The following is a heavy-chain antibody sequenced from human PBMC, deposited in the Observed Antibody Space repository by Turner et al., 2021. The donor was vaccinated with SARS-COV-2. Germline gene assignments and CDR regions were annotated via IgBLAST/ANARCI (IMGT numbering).Heavy chain of an antibody. CDR1: GGSISSSSYY. Sequence: QLQLQDSGPGLVKPSETLCLTCTVPGGSISSSSYYWGWIRQPPGKGLEWIGNIYDSGSAYYNPSLKCRVTISVDPSKNQFSLKLTSVTAADTAVDYCAGLMDTAMDYYGTDVWGQGTTVTVSS. CDR2: IYDSGSA. D-gene: IGHD5-18*01. V-gene: IGHV4-39*01. CDR3: AGLMDTAMDYYGTDV. J-gene: IGHJ6*02.